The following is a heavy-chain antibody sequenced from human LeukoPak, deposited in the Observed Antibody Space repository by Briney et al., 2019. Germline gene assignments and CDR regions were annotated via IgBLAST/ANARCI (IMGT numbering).Heavy chain of an antibody. CDR3: ARGAGLNWFDP. V-gene: IGHV4-59*01. CDR2: IYYSRST. D-gene: IGHD6-13*01. CDR1: GGSISGYY. J-gene: IGHJ5*02. Sequence: SETLSLTCTVSGGSISGYYWSWIRQSPGKGLEWIGYIYYSRSTTYNPSLKSRVTISVDTSKNHFSLKLSSLTAADTAVYYCARGAGLNWFDPWGQGTLVTVSS.